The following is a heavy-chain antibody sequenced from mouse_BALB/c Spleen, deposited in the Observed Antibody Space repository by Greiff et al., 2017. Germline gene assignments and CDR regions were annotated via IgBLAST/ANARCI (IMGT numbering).Heavy chain of an antibody. Sequence: VQLQQSGAELVRPGASVTLSCKASGYTFTDYEMHWVKQTPVHGLEWIGAIDPETGGTAYNQKFKGKATLTADKSSSTAYMELRSLTSEDSAVYYCTRPGHWYFDVWGAGTTVTVSS. J-gene: IGHJ1*01. CDR1: GYTFTDYE. CDR3: TRPGHWYFDV. V-gene: IGHV1-15*01. CDR2: IDPETGGT.